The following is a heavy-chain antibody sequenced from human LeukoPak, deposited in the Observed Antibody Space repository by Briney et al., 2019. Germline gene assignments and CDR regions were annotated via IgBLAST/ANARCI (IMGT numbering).Heavy chain of an antibody. V-gene: IGHV3-23*01. CDR3: AKDRLESWSGFYFGPFDY. D-gene: IGHD3-3*01. CDR1: GFTFSRYA. J-gene: IGHJ4*02. Sequence: GGSLRLSCAASGFTFSRYATSWVRQAPGKGLEWVSGISNSGRSTYYADPVKGRFTISRDNSKNTLYLQMNSLRAEDTAVYYCAKDRLESWSGFYFGPFDYWGQGALVTVAS. CDR2: ISNSGRST.